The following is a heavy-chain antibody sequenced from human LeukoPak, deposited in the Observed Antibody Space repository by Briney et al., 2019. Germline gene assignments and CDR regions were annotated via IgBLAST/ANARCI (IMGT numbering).Heavy chain of an antibody. D-gene: IGHD4-23*01. CDR3: TTDRWELAY. CDR1: EFTFSNAY. V-gene: IGHV3-15*01. Sequence: GGSLRLSCAASEFTFSNAYMSWVRQAPGKGLEWVGRIRSKTDGGTTDYAAPVKGRFTISRDDSKNMLYLQMNSLKTEDTAVYYCTTDRWELAYWGQGTLVTVSS. CDR2: IRSKTDGGTT. J-gene: IGHJ4*02.